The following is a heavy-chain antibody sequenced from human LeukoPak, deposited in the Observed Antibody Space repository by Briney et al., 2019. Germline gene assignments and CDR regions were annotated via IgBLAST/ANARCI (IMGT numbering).Heavy chain of an antibody. CDR3: ARGPGGTLHH. Sequence: SETLSLTCTVSGVSVSSNSDYWSWIPPPPGMGREWVGNIYNSGSTNYTPSLKSRVSISVDMTKNQFSLKLNSVTAVDTAVYYCARGPGGTLHHWGQGTLVTVSS. J-gene: IGHJ5*02. D-gene: IGHD4-23*01. CDR2: IYNSGST. V-gene: IGHV4-61*01. CDR1: GVSVSSNSDY.